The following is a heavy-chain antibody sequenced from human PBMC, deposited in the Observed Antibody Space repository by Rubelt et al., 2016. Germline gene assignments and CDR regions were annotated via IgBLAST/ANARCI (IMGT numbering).Heavy chain of an antibody. CDR3: ARNGDYYYGMDV. V-gene: IGHV3-7*01. CDR2: IKQDGSEK. Sequence: EVQLLESGGGLVQPGGSLRLSCAASGFTFSSCAMSWVRQAPGKGLEWVANIKQDGSEKYYVDSVKGRFTISRDNAKNSLYLQMNSMRAEDTAGYYCARNGDYYYGMDVWGQGTTVTVSS. CDR1: GFTFSSCA. J-gene: IGHJ6*02. D-gene: IGHD4-17*01.